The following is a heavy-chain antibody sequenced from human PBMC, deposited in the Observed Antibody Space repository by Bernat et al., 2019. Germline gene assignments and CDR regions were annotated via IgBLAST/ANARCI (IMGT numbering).Heavy chain of an antibody. J-gene: IGHJ6*01. V-gene: IGHV3-53*01. CDR2: IYNGGST. Sequence: AASGFTVSSNYMSRVRHAPRNWLECVSVIYNGGSTYYAYSVKCRFTISRDNSKNTLYLQMNSLRAEDTDVYYCERDMGEQREDGMDVWG. D-gene: IGHD3-16*01. CDR1: GFTVSSNY. CDR3: ERDMGEQREDGMDV.